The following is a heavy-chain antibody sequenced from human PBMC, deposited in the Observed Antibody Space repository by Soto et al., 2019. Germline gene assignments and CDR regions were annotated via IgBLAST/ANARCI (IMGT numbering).Heavy chain of an antibody. D-gene: IGHD6-19*01. V-gene: IGHV6-1*01. CDR2: TYYRSKWYN. CDR3: ARDPESIAVACTSWFDP. CDR1: GDSVSGNSAAA. J-gene: IGHJ5*02. Sequence: SQTLSLTCAISGDSVSGNSAAAWNWIRQSPSKGLEWLGRTYYRSKWYNDYAVSVKSRITINPDTSKNQFSLQLNSVTPEDTAVYYCARDPESIAVACTSWFDPWGQGTLVTVSS.